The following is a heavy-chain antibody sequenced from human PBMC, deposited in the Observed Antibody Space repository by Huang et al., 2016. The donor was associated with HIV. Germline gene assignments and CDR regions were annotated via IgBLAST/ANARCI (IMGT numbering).Heavy chain of an antibody. CDR3: ARVGYYFDY. CDR2: IYYSGST. Sequence: QVQLQESGPGLVKPSETLSLTCTVSGGSISSHYWSWIRQPPGKGLEWIGSIYYSGSTNYNPSLKIRVTISVDTSKNQFSLKLSSVTAADTAVYYCARVGYYFDYWGQGTLVTVSS. CDR1: GGSISSHY. V-gene: IGHV4-59*11. J-gene: IGHJ4*02. D-gene: IGHD3-16*01.